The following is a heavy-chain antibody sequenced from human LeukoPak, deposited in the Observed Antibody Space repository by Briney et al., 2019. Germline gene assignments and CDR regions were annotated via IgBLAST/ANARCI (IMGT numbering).Heavy chain of an antibody. V-gene: IGHV1-2*02. CDR3: ARAQRIINGLDV. Sequence: GASVRVSCEASGYTLCDYYVYWVRHGPREGLGWLRSLTLQSRGTNYAQKFEGRVPLTRDTSISTTYMELSTLRSDDTAIYYCARAQRIINGLDVWGQGTTVTVSS. CDR1: GYTLCDYY. CDR2: LTLQSRGT. J-gene: IGHJ6*02. D-gene: IGHD2-2*01.